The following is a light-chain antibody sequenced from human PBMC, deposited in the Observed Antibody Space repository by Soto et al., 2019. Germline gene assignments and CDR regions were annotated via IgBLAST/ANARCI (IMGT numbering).Light chain of an antibody. J-gene: IGKJ2*01. CDR2: EAS. CDR3: QQCNNYPYT. CDR1: QSISSW. V-gene: IGKV3-11*01. Sequence: EIELTQSPATLSLSPGDRATISCRASQSISSWLAWYQQKPGKAPRVLIYEASNWESGVPSRFSGSGSGTEFTLTISSLEPEDFAAYYCQQCNNYPYTFGQGTKVEIK.